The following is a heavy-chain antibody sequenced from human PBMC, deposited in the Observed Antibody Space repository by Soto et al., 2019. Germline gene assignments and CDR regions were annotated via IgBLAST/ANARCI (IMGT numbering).Heavy chain of an antibody. V-gene: IGHV3-23*01. D-gene: IGHD2-8*01. CDR3: AKLRDFVVLPAGILDY. J-gene: IGHJ4*02. Sequence: GGSLRLSCASSGFTFSSYGISWIRLSPGKGLEWVSVISGGGDTTYYTPSVKGRFTISRDDFRNTLYLQMNSLRTEDTAIYYCAKLRDFVVLPAGILDYWGPGTLVTVSS. CDR2: ISGGGDTT. CDR1: GFTFSSYG.